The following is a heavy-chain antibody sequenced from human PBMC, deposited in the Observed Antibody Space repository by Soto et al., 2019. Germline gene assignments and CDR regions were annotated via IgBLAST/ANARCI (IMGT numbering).Heavy chain of an antibody. J-gene: IGHJ6*02. CDR1: GFTFSSYA. V-gene: IGHV3-30-3*01. CDR3: ARDRDFLSGYSCLLVDYYYYGLDV. CDR2: ISYDGSNK. Sequence: GGSLRLSCAASGFTFSSYAMHWVRQAPGKGQEWVAVISYDGSNKYYADSVKGRFTISRDNSKNTLYLQMNSLRAEDTAVYYCARDRDFLSGYSCLLVDYYYYGLDVWGQGTTVTVSS. D-gene: IGHD3-3*01.